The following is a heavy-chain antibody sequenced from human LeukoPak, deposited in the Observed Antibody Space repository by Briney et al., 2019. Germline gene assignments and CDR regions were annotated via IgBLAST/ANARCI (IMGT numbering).Heavy chain of an antibody. CDR1: GGSISSYY. CDR2: IYYSGST. CDR3: ACLGADAFDI. J-gene: IGHJ3*02. D-gene: IGHD3-10*01. Sequence: SETLSLTCTVSGGSISSYYWSWIRQPPGKGLEWIGYIYYSGSTDYNPSLKSRVTISVDRSKNQFSLKLSSVTAADTAVYYCACLGADAFDIWGQGTMVTVSS. V-gene: IGHV4-59*12.